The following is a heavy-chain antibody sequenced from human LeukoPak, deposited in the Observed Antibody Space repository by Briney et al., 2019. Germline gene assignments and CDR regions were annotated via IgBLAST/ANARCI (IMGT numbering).Heavy chain of an antibody. V-gene: IGHV3-43D*04. Sequence: GGSLRLSCAASGFTFDDYAMHWVRQAPGKGLEWVSLISWDGGSTYYADSVKGRFTISRDNSKNFLYLQMNSLRAEDTALYYCAKDIYGSGSYSLDYWGQGTLVTVSS. CDR3: AKDIYGSGSYSLDY. CDR1: GFTFDDYA. D-gene: IGHD3-10*01. CDR2: ISWDGGST. J-gene: IGHJ4*02.